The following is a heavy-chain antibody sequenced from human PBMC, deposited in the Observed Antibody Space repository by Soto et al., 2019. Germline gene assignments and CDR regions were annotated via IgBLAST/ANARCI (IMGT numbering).Heavy chain of an antibody. CDR3: AKGESYYYDSSGYWNY. J-gene: IGHJ4*02. D-gene: IGHD3-22*01. CDR2: ISYGGGST. CDR1: GFTFSSYA. Sequence: EVQLLESGGGLVQPGGSLRLSCAASGFTFSSYAMNWVRQAPGKGLEWVSGISYGGGSTNYADSVKGRFTISRDNSKNTLNLQMNSLRAEDTAVYYCAKGESYYYDSSGYWNYWGQGTLVTVSS. V-gene: IGHV3-23*01.